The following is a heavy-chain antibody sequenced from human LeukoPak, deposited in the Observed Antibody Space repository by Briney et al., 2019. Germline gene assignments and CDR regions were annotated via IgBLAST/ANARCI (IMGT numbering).Heavy chain of an antibody. V-gene: IGHV3-21*04. CDR3: AKDGQQLVETFYYYGMDV. Sequence: GGSLRLSCTASGFTFGDYAMSWFRQAPGKGLEWVSSISSSSSYIYYADSVKGRFTISRDNAKNSLYLQMNSLRAEDTAVYYCAKDGQQLVETFYYYGMDVWGQGTTVTVSS. J-gene: IGHJ6*02. D-gene: IGHD6-6*01. CDR2: ISSSSSYI. CDR1: GFTFGDYA.